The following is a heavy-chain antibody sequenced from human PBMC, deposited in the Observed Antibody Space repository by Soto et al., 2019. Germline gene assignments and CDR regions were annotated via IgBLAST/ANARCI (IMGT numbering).Heavy chain of an antibody. Sequence: QEQLVESGGGVVQPGTSLRLSCAVPGGIFHGYGMHWVRQAPGKGLEWVAIIRFDGSNEEYADSVKGRFTISRDNSKNTLYLTMKTVGADDKAGYYCARAGIGGTVFRGYLDYWGGGTVFTFSS. J-gene: IGHJ4*02. CDR3: ARAGIGGTVFRGYLDY. D-gene: IGHD1-7*01. CDR1: GGIFHGYG. CDR2: IRFDGSNE. V-gene: IGHV3-33*01.